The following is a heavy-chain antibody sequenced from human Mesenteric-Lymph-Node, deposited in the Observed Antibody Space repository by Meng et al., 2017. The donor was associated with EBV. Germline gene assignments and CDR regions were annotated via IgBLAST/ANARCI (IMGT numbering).Heavy chain of an antibody. CDR3: ASVIYGSGLNSWFDP. V-gene: IGHV4-4*02. Sequence: QVQLQESGPGLVKPSGTLSLTCAGSGGSISSDNWWTWVRQPPGKGLEWIGEIHHSGATNYNPSLKSRVTISVDKSKNQFSLKLSSVTAADAAVYFCASVIYGSGLNSWFDPWGHGTLVTVSS. D-gene: IGHD3-10*01. J-gene: IGHJ5*02. CDR1: GGSISSDNW. CDR2: IHHSGAT.